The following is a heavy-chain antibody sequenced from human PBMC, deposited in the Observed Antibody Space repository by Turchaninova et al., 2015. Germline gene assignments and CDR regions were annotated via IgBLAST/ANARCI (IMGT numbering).Heavy chain of an antibody. CDR3: ARGVGYCTNGVCYYYYYGMDV. D-gene: IGHD2-8*01. CDR1: GGSVSSGSYY. CDR2: IYYSGST. V-gene: IGHV4-61*01. J-gene: IGHJ6*02. Sequence: QVQLQESGPGLVKPSETLYHNCTVSGGSVSSGSYYGSWIRPPPGKGLEWIGYIYYSGSTNYNPSLKSRVTISVDTSKNQFSLKLSSVTAADTAVYYCARGVGYCTNGVCYYYYYGMDVWGQGTTVTVSS.